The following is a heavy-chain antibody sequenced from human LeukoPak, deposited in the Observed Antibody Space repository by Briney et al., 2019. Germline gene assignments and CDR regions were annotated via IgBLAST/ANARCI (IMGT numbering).Heavy chain of an antibody. CDR2: IRSKAYGGTT. V-gene: IGHV3-49*04. D-gene: IGHD2-2*02. Sequence: PGRSLRLSCTASGFTFGDYAMSRVRQAPGKGLEWVGFIRSKAYGGTTEYAASVKGRFTISRDDSESIAYLQMNSLKTEDTAVYYCTRGDCSSTSCYTFDYWGQGTLVTVSS. CDR1: GFTFGDYA. J-gene: IGHJ4*02. CDR3: TRGDCSSTSCYTFDY.